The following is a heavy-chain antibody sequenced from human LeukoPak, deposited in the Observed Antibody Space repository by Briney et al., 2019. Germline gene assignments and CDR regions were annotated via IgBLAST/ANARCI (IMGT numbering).Heavy chain of an antibody. Sequence: PGGSLRLSCSASGFTFTNYGFHWVRQAPGKGLEWVAVIWSDGNTQKYTDSVKGRFSIARDNSKNTLYLQMNSLRAEDTAVYYCAIRDGGHFDYWGQGTLVTVSS. D-gene: IGHD3-16*01. CDR3: AIRDGGHFDY. J-gene: IGHJ4*02. V-gene: IGHV3-30*02. CDR2: IWSDGNTQ. CDR1: GFTFTNYG.